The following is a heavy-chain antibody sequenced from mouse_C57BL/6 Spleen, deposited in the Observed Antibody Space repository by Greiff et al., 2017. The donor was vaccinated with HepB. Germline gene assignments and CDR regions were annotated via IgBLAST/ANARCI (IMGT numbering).Heavy chain of an antibody. J-gene: IGHJ3*01. V-gene: IGHV5-17*01. D-gene: IGHD2-2*01. CDR1: GFTFSDYG. Sequence: DVKLVESGGGLVKPGGSLKLSCAASGFTFSDYGMHWVRQAPEKGLEWVAYISSGSSTIYYADTVKGRFTISRVNAKNTLFLQMTSLRSEDTAMYYCARGGYAYWGQGTLVTVSA. CDR3: ARGGYAY. CDR2: ISSGSSTI.